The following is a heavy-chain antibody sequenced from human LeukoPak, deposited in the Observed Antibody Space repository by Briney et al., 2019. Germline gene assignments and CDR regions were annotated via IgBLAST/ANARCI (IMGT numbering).Heavy chain of an antibody. D-gene: IGHD3-10*01. CDR2: ISSSGITI. Sequence: GGSLRLSCAASGFTFSSYSMNWVRQAPGKGLEWVSYISSSGITIKYEDSAKGRFTIDRDNAKKSLYLQMNSLRAEDTAVYYCASYYGSGSYGLYYFDYWGQGTLVTVSS. V-gene: IGHV3-48*04. J-gene: IGHJ4*02. CDR1: GFTFSSYS. CDR3: ASYYGSGSYGLYYFDY.